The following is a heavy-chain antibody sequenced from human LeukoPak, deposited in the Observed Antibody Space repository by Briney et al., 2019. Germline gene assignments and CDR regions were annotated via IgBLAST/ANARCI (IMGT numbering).Heavy chain of an antibody. V-gene: IGHV3-33*01. CDR2: IWYDGSNK. D-gene: IGHD4-17*01. CDR1: GFTFSSYG. J-gene: IGHJ4*02. Sequence: QPGRSLRLSCAASGFTFSSYGMHWVRQAPGKGLEWVAVIWYDGSNKYYADSVKGRFTISRDNAKNSLYLQMNSLRAEDTAVYYCARSLTTVTTVDYWGQGTLVTVSS. CDR3: ARSLTTVTTVDY.